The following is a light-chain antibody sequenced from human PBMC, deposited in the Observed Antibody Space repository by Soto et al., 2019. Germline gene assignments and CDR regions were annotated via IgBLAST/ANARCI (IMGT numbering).Light chain of an antibody. CDR3: QSYDITLSGWV. V-gene: IGLV1-40*01. Sequence: QSVLTQPPSVSGAPGQRVTISCTGSSSNIGAGYDVHWYQQLPGTAPKLLIYGNSNRPSGVPDRFSGSKSGTSASLAITGLQVEDEADYYCQSYDITLSGWVFGGGTKVTVL. J-gene: IGLJ3*02. CDR2: GNS. CDR1: SSNIGAGYD.